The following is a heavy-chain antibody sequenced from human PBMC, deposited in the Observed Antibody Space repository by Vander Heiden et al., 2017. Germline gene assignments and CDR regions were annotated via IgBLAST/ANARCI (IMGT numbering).Heavy chain of an antibody. J-gene: IGHJ4*02. CDR3: ARVRGYCTSTSCYGWRDY. D-gene: IGHD2-2*01. Sequence: QVQLVQSGAELKTPAAPVKVSCKASGYTFSSYDIHRVRQATGQGLEWMGWINPNSGNTGYAKKFQGRVTMTTNTPRSTAYMELSSLRPEETAVYYCARVRGYCTSTSCYGWRDYWGQGTLITDSA. V-gene: IGHV1-8*01. CDR1: GYTFSSYD. CDR2: INPNSGNT.